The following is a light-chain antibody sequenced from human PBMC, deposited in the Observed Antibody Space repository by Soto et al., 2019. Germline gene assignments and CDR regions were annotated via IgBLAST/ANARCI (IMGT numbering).Light chain of an antibody. CDR3: QQHNNWTPWT. J-gene: IGKJ1*01. V-gene: IGKV3-15*01. Sequence: EIVMTQSPATLSVSPGERATLSCRASQSVSSNLAWYQQKPGQAPRLLMYGASTRATGIPDRFSGSGSGTEFTLTISSLQSEDFAVYYCQQHNNWTPWTFGQGTKVEL. CDR1: QSVSSN. CDR2: GAS.